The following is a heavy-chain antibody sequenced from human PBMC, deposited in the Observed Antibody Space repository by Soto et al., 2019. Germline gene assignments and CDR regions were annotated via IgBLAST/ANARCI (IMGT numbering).Heavy chain of an antibody. CDR3: ARGKPPYDFWSGYSLSFDY. V-gene: IGHV4-59*01. Sequence: SETLSLTCTVSGGSISSYYWSWIRQPPGKGLEWIGYIYYSGSTNYNPSLKSRVTISVDTSKNQFSLKLSSVTAADTAVYYCARGKPPYDFWSGYSLSFDYWGQGTLVTVSS. D-gene: IGHD3-3*01. J-gene: IGHJ4*02. CDR2: IYYSGST. CDR1: GGSISSYY.